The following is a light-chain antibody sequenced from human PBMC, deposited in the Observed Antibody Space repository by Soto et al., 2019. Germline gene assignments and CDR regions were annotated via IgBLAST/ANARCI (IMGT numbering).Light chain of an antibody. V-gene: IGLV2-11*01. Sequence: QSVLTQPRSVSGSPGQSVTISCTGTSNDVGSYNYVSWFQQLPGKAPKLIIYDVNKRPSAVPDRFSGSKSENTASLTISGLQAEDEADYYCCSYAGTYTWVFGGGTKVTVL. CDR2: DVN. CDR3: CSYAGTYTWV. J-gene: IGLJ3*02. CDR1: SNDVGSYNY.